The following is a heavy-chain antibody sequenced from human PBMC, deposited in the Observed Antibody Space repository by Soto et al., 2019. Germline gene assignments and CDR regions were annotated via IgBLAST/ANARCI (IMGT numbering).Heavy chain of an antibody. J-gene: IGHJ5*02. D-gene: IGHD4-4*01. CDR1: GYTVTSYF. CDR3: AKGGTRRDYSIVRWYDT. Sequence: ASAKVPCNVSGYTVTSYFIHWVRQAPEQGREWIGVINPGAGGRSYAQKLQGRVTMTGDTSTSTVYMELSSLTSDDTGVYYCAKGGTRRDYSIVRWYDTWGQGTLVTVSS. CDR2: INPGAGGR. V-gene: IGHV1-46*04.